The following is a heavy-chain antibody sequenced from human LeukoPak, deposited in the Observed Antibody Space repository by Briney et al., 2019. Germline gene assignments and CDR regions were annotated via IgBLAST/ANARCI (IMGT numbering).Heavy chain of an antibody. CDR1: GGSFSGYY. Sequence: SETLSLTCAVYGGSFSGYYWSWIRQPPGKGLEWIGEINHSGSTNYNPSLKSRVTISVDTSKNQFSLKLSSVTAADTAVYYCASGFYDYVWGSYRNWFDPWGQGTLVTLSS. J-gene: IGHJ5*02. CDR2: INHSGST. CDR3: ASGFYDYVWGSYRNWFDP. V-gene: IGHV4-34*01. D-gene: IGHD3-16*02.